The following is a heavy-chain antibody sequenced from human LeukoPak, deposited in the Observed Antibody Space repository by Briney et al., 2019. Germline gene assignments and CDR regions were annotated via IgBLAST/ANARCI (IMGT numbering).Heavy chain of an antibody. V-gene: IGHV4-39*07. J-gene: IGHJ4*02. CDR1: GGSISTITYY. CDR2: MYYRGNT. D-gene: IGHD4-17*01. CDR3: ARAHYGYYFDY. Sequence: YPSETLSLTCTVSGGSISTITYYWGWIRQPPGKGLEWVGHMYYRGNTFYNPSLKSRVTISVDTSKNQFSLKLSSVTAADTAVYYCARAHYGYYFDYWGQGTLVTVSS.